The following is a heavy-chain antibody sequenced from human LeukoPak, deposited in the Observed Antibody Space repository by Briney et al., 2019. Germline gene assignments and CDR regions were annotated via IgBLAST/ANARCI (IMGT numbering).Heavy chain of an antibody. CDR1: GGSISSGDYY. CDR3: ARQWSAYGIDY. J-gene: IGHJ4*02. CDR2: IYYSGST. Sequence: SETLSLTYTVSGGSISSGDYYWSWIRQPPGKGLEWIGYIYYSGSTYYNPSLKSRVTISVDTSKDQFSLKLSSVTAADTAVYYCARQWSAYGIDYWGQGTLVTVSS. V-gene: IGHV4-30-4*01. D-gene: IGHD2-8*01.